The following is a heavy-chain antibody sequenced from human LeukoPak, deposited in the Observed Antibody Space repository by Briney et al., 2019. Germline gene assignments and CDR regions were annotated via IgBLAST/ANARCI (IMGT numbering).Heavy chain of an antibody. D-gene: IGHD3-16*01. J-gene: IGHJ4*02. CDR3: APTAEAYTSWWKV. Sequence: GASVKVSCKASGYKFTDDYMHWVRQAPGQGLEFMGWINPDSGFTIYAQKFKGRVTMTRDTSISTAYLEVRSLTSDDTAVYYCAPTAEAYTSWWKVWGQGTLVTVSS. CDR1: GYKFTDDY. CDR2: INPDSGFT. V-gene: IGHV1-2*02.